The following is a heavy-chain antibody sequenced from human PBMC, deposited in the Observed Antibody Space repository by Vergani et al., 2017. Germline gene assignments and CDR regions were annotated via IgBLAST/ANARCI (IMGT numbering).Heavy chain of an antibody. V-gene: IGHV3-30*03. CDR3: ATKSCGTPGCQIGYFRE. CDR1: GCTSSYYG. D-gene: IGHD1-1*01. J-gene: IGHJ1*01. Sequence: QVQLVESGGGVVQRGGSLRLSCVVSGCTSSYYGMHWVRQAPGKGLEWVAVISYDGTQKYYADSVKGRFTISRDNSKSTLYLQRNSLRTEDTAVYYCATKSCGTPGCQIGYFREWGQGTLVTVSS. CDR2: ISYDGTQK.